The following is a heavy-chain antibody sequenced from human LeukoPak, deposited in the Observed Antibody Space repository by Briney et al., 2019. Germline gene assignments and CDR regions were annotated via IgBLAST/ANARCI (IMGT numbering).Heavy chain of an antibody. Sequence: PGGSLRLSCTASGFTFSKQAMSWVRQAPGKGVEGVSALSGGVGSTYYADSVKGRFTISRDNSYTTLYLQINSLRAEDTAKYYCAKVASLCTSTSCVRGGFDYWGQGTLVTVSS. V-gene: IGHV3-23*01. J-gene: IGHJ4*02. CDR2: LSGGVGST. CDR1: GFTFSKQA. CDR3: AKVASLCTSTSCVRGGFDY. D-gene: IGHD2-2*01.